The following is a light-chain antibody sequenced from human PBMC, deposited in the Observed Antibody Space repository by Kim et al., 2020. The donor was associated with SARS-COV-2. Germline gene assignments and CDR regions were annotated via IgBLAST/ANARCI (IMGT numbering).Light chain of an antibody. V-gene: IGKV1-17*01. J-gene: IGKJ5*01. Sequence: ASVGGRVTIACRASQEIRNDLGWYQQNPGRAPKRLIYGASSLQSGVPSRFSGSGSGTEFTLTISSVQPEDFATYFCLQHSTYPITFGQGTRLEIK. CDR2: GAS. CDR1: QEIRND. CDR3: LQHSTYPIT.